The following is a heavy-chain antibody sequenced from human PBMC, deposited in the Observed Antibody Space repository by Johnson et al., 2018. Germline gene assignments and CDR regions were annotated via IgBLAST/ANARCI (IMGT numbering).Heavy chain of an antibody. V-gene: IGHV3-7*03. Sequence: VQLVQSGGGLVQPGGSXRLSCVVSGFKFNNYWMSWVRQAPGQGLEWVANIKQDGSEKNHVDSVKGRFTISRDNDKNSLYLQMNSLRAEDTAVYYWARSGWYQDTWFDPWGQGTLVTVSS. CDR1: GFKFNNYW. D-gene: IGHD6-19*01. CDR2: IKQDGSEK. CDR3: ARSGWYQDTWFDP. J-gene: IGHJ5*02.